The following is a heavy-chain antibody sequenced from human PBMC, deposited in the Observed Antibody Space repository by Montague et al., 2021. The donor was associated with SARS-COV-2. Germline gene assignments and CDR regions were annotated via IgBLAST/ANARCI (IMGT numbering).Heavy chain of an antibody. D-gene: IGHD6-6*01. CDR1: GFTFSKFG. J-gene: IGHJ4*02. CDR2: IDPAGGAT. Sequence: SLRLSCAASGFTFSKFGMNWVRQAPEKGLEWVSTIDPAGGATYYADSVRGRFAISRDNSKNILSLQMDSLTADDTAVYYCASSNFFAYWGQGTLITVSS. V-gene: IGHV3-23*01. CDR3: ASSNFFAY.